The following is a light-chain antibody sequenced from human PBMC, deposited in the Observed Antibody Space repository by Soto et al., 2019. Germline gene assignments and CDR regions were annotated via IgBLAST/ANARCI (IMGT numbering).Light chain of an antibody. V-gene: IGLV2-8*01. J-gene: IGLJ2*01. Sequence: QSALTQPPSASGSPGQSVTISCTGTSSDIGNYDYVSWYQHHPGEAPKLMIYEVTKRPSGVPDRFSGSKSGNTASLTVSGLQAVDEADYYCSSYAGNNNLLFGGGTKVTVL. CDR2: EVT. CDR3: SSYAGNNNLL. CDR1: SSDIGNYDY.